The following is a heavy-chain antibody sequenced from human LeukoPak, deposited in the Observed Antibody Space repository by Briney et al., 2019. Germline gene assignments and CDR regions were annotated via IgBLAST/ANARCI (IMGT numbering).Heavy chain of an antibody. Sequence: SETLSLTCAVYGGSFSGYYWSWIRQPPGKGLEWIGEINHSGSTNYNPSLKSRVTISVDTSKNQFSLKLSSVTAADTAVYYCARDVWGRSQQPGNYFDYWGQGTLVTVSS. D-gene: IGHD3-16*01. V-gene: IGHV4-34*01. CDR1: GGSFSGYY. CDR3: ARDVWGRSQQPGNYFDY. J-gene: IGHJ4*02. CDR2: INHSGST.